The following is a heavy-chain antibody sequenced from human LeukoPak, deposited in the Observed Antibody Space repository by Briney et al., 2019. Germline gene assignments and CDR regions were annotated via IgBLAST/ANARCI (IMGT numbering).Heavy chain of an antibody. Sequence: SETLSLTCTVSGGSISSYYWSWLRQPPGKGLEWIGYIYSSGSTNYSPSLKSRVTISVDTSKNQFSLKLYSVTAADTAVYYCARRYSGYGNAFDIWGQGTMVTVSS. CDR2: IYSSGST. D-gene: IGHD5-12*01. CDR1: GGSISSYY. V-gene: IGHV4-59*08. CDR3: ARRYSGYGNAFDI. J-gene: IGHJ3*02.